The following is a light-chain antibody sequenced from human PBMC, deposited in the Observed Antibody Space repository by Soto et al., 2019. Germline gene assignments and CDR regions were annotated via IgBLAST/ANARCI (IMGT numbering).Light chain of an antibody. J-gene: IGKJ4*01. CDR3: QQYNNWHPLS. CDR1: QSVSSN. CDR2: GTS. Sequence: EIVMTQSPATLSVSPAERATLSCRASQSVSSNLAWYQQKPGQAPRLLIYGTSTRATGIPARFSGSGSGTECTLTISSLQSEDFAVYYCQQYNNWHPLSFGGGSMVEIK. V-gene: IGKV3-15*01.